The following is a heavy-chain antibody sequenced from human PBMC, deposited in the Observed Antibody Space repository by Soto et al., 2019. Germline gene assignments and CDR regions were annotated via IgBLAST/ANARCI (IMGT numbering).Heavy chain of an antibody. CDR2: IWYDGSNK. CDR3: ARDRSGYDYFDY. V-gene: IGHV3-33*01. J-gene: IGHJ4*02. Sequence: GGSLRLSCGASGFTFSSYGMHWVRQAPGKGLEWVAVIWYDGSNKYYADSVKGRFTISRDNSKNTLYLQMNSLRAEDTTVYYCARDRSGYDYFDYWGQGTLVTVSS. CDR1: GFTFSSYG. D-gene: IGHD5-12*01.